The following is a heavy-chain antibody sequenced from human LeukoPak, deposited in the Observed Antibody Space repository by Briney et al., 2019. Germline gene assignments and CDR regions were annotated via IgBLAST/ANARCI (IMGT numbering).Heavy chain of an antibody. CDR2: IYHSGST. V-gene: IGHV4-38-2*02. J-gene: IGHJ4*02. CDR1: GYSISSGYY. D-gene: IGHD2-15*01. CDR3: ARGEDIVVVVAAKGFDY. Sequence: SETLSLTCTVSGYSISSGYYWAWIRQPPGKGLEWIGSIYHSGSTYYNPSLKSRVTISVDTSKNQFSPKLSSVTAADTAVYYCARGEDIVVVVAAKGFDYWGQGTLVTVSS.